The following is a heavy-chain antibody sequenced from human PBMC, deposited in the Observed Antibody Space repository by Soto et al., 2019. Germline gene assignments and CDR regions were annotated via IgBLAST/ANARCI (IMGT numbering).Heavy chain of an antibody. CDR2: ITGSGDST. Sequence: GSLRLSCAVSGFTFSSHAMSWVRQAPGKGLECVSSITGSGDSTSYADSVKGRFTISRDKSKSTLYLQMNSLRAEDTAVYYCAKDLQFSGWLSAQTFDYWGQGTQVTVSS. CDR3: AKDLQFSGWLSAQTFDY. V-gene: IGHV3-23*01. D-gene: IGHD6-19*01. CDR1: GFTFSSHA. J-gene: IGHJ4*02.